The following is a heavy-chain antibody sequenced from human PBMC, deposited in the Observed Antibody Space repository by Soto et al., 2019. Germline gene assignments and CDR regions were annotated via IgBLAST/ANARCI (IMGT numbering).Heavy chain of an antibody. CDR3: AREGDSDYSNYVRYYYYGMDV. Sequence: SVKVSCKASGGTFSSYAISWVRQAPGQGLERMGGIIPIFGTANYAQKFQGRVTITADESTSTAYMELSSLRSEDTAVYYCAREGDSDYSNYVRYYYYGMDVWGQGTTVTVSS. J-gene: IGHJ6*02. V-gene: IGHV1-69*13. D-gene: IGHD4-4*01. CDR1: GGTFSSYA. CDR2: IIPIFGTA.